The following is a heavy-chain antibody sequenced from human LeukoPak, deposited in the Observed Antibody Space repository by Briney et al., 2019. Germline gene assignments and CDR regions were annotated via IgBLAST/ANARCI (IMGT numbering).Heavy chain of an antibody. CDR2: VSSNEYDT. Sequence: GGSLRLSCSASGFTFSAYFMHWVRQAPGKGLEYVSSVSSNEYDTYYADSVKGRFTISRDNSKNTLFLQMSSLRAEDTAVYYCVKDLNGTWSFDYWGQGTLVTVSS. CDR1: GFTFSAYF. V-gene: IGHV3-64D*06. D-gene: IGHD2-8*01. CDR3: VKDLNGTWSFDY. J-gene: IGHJ4*02.